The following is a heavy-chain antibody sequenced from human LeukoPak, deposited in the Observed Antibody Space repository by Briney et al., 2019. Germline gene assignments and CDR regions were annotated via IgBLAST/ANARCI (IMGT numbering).Heavy chain of an antibody. CDR2: IRSKANSYAT. D-gene: IGHD4-17*01. CDR3: TRHGSGSYGTQH. Sequence: GGSLRLSCAASGFTFSGSAMHWVRQASGKGLEWVGRIRSKANSYATAYAASVKGRFTISRDDSKNTAYLQMNSLKTEDTAVYYCTRHGSGSYGTQHWGQGTLVTVSS. J-gene: IGHJ1*01. V-gene: IGHV3-73*01. CDR1: GFTFSGSA.